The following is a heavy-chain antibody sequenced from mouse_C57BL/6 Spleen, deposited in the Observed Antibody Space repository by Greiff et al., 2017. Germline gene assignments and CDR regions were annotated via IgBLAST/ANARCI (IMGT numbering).Heavy chain of an antibody. D-gene: IGHD1-1*01. Sequence: EVKLEESGGGLVKPGGSLKLSCAASGFTFSSYTMSWVRQTPEKRLAWVATISGGGGNTYYPDSVKGRFTISRDNAKNTLYLQMSSLRSEDTALYYCARRIGSSYGYFDVWGTGTTVTVSS. CDR1: GFTFSSYT. CDR2: ISGGGGNT. CDR3: ARRIGSSYGYFDV. J-gene: IGHJ1*03. V-gene: IGHV5-9*01.